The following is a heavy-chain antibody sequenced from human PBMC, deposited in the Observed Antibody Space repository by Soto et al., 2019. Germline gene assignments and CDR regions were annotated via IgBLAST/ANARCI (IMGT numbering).Heavy chain of an antibody. D-gene: IGHD6-19*01. CDR2: INPNSGGT. Sequence: ASVQVSCKASGYTFTGYYMHWVRQAPGQGLEWMGWINPNSGGTNYAQKFQGWVTMTRDTSISTAYMELSRLRSDDTAVYYCARDPIAVAGTPYYYYYGMDVWGQGTTVTVSS. J-gene: IGHJ6*02. CDR3: ARDPIAVAGTPYYYYYGMDV. CDR1: GYTFTGYY. V-gene: IGHV1-2*04.